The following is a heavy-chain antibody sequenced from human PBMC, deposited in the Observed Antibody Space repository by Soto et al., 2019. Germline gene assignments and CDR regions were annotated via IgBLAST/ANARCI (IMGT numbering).Heavy chain of an antibody. CDR1: GDSVSSDSVA. Sequence: SQTLSLTCAISGDSVSSDSVAWNWIRQSPSRGLEWLGRTYYRSKWYNDYAVSVKSRITINSDTSKNQFSLHLNSVTPEDTAVYYCARDQTYNNGSKWFDPWGQGTLVTVSS. CDR2: TYYRSKWYN. J-gene: IGHJ5*02. V-gene: IGHV6-1*01. CDR3: ARDQTYNNGSKWFDP. D-gene: IGHD1-20*01.